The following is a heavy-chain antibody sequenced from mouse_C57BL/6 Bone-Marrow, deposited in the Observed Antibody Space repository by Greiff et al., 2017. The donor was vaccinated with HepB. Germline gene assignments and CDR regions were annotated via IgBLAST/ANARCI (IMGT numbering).Heavy chain of an antibody. CDR3: AMVYYDYDPFDY. CDR2: INPSTGGT. D-gene: IGHD2-4*01. V-gene: IGHV1-42*01. CDR1: GYSFTGYY. J-gene: IGHJ2*01. Sequence: VQLQQSGPELVKPGASVKISCKASGYSFTGYYMNWVKQSPEKSLEWIGEINPSTGGTTYNQKFKAKATLTVDKSSSTAYMQLKSLTSEDSAVYYCAMVYYDYDPFDYWGQGTTLTVSS.